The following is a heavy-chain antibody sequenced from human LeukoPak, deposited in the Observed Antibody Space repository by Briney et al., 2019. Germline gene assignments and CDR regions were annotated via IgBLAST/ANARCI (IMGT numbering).Heavy chain of an antibody. J-gene: IGHJ6*02. CDR1: GDSVSSNSAA. D-gene: IGHD7-27*01. Sequence: SQTLSLTCAISGDSVSSNSAAWNWIRQSPSRGLEWLGRTYYRSKWYNDYAVSVKSRITINPDTSKNQFSLQLNSVTPEDTAVYYCARVRLTQCLKLGIDYYGMDVWGQGTTVTVSS. CDR2: TYYRSKWYN. CDR3: ARVRLTQCLKLGIDYYGMDV. V-gene: IGHV6-1*01.